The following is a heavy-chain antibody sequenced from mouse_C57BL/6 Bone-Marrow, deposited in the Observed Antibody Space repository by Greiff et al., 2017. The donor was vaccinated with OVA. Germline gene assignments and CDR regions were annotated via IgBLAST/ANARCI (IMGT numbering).Heavy chain of an antibody. D-gene: IGHD1-1*01. CDR1: GFTFSSYA. CDR2: ISDGGSYT. V-gene: IGHV5-4*01. CDR3: ARDTLIYYYGSSYSPFAY. Sequence: EVMLVESGGGLVKPGGSLKLSCAASGFTFSSYAMSWVRQTPEKRLEWVATISDGGSYTYYPDNVKGRFTISRDNAKNNLYLQMSHLKSEDTAMYYCARDTLIYYYGSSYSPFAYWGQGTLVTVSA. J-gene: IGHJ3*01.